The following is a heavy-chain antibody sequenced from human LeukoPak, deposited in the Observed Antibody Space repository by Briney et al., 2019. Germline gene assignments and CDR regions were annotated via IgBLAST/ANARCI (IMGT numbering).Heavy chain of an antibody. Sequence: DYHWSWIRQPPGKGLEWIGYIYYSGSTYYNPSLKSRVTISVDTSKNQFSLKLSSVTAADTAVYYCARLSSRWYFSPDYWGQGTLVTVSS. D-gene: IGHD6-19*01. CDR3: ARLSSRWYFSPDY. V-gene: IGHV4-31*02. J-gene: IGHJ4*02. CDR1: DYH. CDR2: IYYSGST.